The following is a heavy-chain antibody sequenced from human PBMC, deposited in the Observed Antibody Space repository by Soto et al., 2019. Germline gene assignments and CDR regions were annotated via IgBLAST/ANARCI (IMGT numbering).Heavy chain of an antibody. Sequence: PGESLKISCKGSGYSFTSYWIGWVRQLPGKGLEWMGIIYPGDSDTRYSPSFQGQVTISADKSISTAYLQWSSLKASDTAMYYCARKIEFGFWSGNPQGVYGMDVWGQGTTVTVP. J-gene: IGHJ6*02. V-gene: IGHV5-51*01. CDR3: ARKIEFGFWSGNPQGVYGMDV. D-gene: IGHD3-3*01. CDR1: GYSFTSYW. CDR2: IYPGDSDT.